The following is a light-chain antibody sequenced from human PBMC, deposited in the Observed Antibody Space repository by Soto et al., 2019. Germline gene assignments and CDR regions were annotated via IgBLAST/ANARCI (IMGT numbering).Light chain of an antibody. CDR3: QQYNDWTLT. CDR1: QSVTSN. CDR2: GAS. V-gene: IGKV3D-15*01. Sequence: EIVLKQSPCTLFFSPGPGATTSSRVSQSVTSNYLAWYQQKPGQAPRLLIYGASSGATGIPARFSGTGSGTEFTLTISSLQSEDFALYYCQQYNDWTLTFGQGTKVDIK. J-gene: IGKJ1*01.